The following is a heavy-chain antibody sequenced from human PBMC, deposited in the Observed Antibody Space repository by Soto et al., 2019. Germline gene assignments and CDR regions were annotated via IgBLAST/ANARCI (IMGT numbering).Heavy chain of an antibody. Sequence: SETLSLTCTVSGGSINSGDYYWSWIRQPPGKGLEWIGYIYYSGSTYYNPSLKSRVTISVDTSKNQFSLKLSSVTAADTAVYYCAREGGYYRHFDYWGQGTLVTVSS. V-gene: IGHV4-30-4*01. CDR3: AREGGYYRHFDY. CDR2: IYYSGST. CDR1: GGSINSGDYY. J-gene: IGHJ4*02. D-gene: IGHD3-22*01.